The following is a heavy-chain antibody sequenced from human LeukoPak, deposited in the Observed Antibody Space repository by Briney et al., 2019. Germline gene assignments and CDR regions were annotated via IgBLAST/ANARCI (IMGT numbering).Heavy chain of an antibody. CDR2: ISASGTNT. J-gene: IGHJ4*02. Sequence: GGSLRLSCAASGFIFSDYGMSWVRQTPEKGLEWVSAISASGTNTYYADSVEGRFTISRDNLRNTLYLQMNSLRADDTAVYYCVKSRRVGANQRGLFDYWGQGTLVTVSP. CDR1: GFIFSDYG. D-gene: IGHD1-26*01. CDR3: VKSRRVGANQRGLFDY. V-gene: IGHV3-23*01.